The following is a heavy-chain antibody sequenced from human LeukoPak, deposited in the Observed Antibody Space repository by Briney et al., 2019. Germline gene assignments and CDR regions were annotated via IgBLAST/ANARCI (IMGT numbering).Heavy chain of an antibody. D-gene: IGHD3-22*01. Sequence: GASVKVSCKASGCTFSSYAISWVRQAPGQGLEWMGGIIPIFGTANYAQKFQGRVTITADESTNTAYMELSSLRSEDTAVYYCASNYYDSSGYYPNWGQGTLVTVSS. J-gene: IGHJ4*02. V-gene: IGHV1-69*13. CDR3: ASNYYDSSGYYPN. CDR2: IIPIFGTA. CDR1: GCTFSSYA.